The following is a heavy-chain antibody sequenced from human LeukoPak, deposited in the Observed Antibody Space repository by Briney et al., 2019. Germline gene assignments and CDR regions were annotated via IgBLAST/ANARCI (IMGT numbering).Heavy chain of an antibody. CDR3: ASLVGPTHLDAFDI. J-gene: IGHJ3*02. CDR2: INSNSGDT. Sequence: ASVKVSCKASGYTFTGYHLHWVRQAPGQGLEWMGWINSNSGDTTYAQKFRGRVTMTRDTSITTGDLEVITLTSDDTAVYYCASLVGPTHLDAFDIWGQGTMVIVSS. CDR1: GYTFTGYH. V-gene: IGHV1-2*02. D-gene: IGHD1-26*01.